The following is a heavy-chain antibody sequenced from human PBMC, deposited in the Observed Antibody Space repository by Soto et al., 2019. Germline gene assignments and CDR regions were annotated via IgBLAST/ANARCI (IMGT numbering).Heavy chain of an antibody. V-gene: IGHV3-53*01. Sequence: GGSLRLSCAASGFTVSSNDMNWVRQAPGKGLEWVSLIYSGGSTYYAESVKGRFTISRDNSKNTLYLQMSSLRAEDTAVYYCASRPLLPGAPWGQGTMVTV. CDR1: GFTVSSND. CDR2: IYSGGST. CDR3: ASRPLLPGAP. D-gene: IGHD3-22*01. J-gene: IGHJ3*01.